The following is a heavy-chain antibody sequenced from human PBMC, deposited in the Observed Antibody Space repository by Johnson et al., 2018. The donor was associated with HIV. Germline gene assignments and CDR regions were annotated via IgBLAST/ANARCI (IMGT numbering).Heavy chain of an antibody. CDR2: IWFDGSNI. CDR1: GFTFSSYG. Sequence: QVQLMESGGGVVQPGGSLRLSCAASGFTFSSYGMHWVRQAPGKGLEWVAVIWFDGSNIYYGDSVKGRFTISRDNSKNTLYLQMNSLRDEDTAVYYCVKEGITMEVDIWGQGTMVTVSS. V-gene: IGHV3-33*06. J-gene: IGHJ3*02. D-gene: IGHD6-19*01. CDR3: VKEGITMEVDI.